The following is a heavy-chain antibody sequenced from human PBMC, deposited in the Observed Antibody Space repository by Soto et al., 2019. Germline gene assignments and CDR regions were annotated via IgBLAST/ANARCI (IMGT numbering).Heavy chain of an antibody. V-gene: IGHV3-23*01. D-gene: IGHD1-26*01. CDR2: ISGSGGRT. Sequence: EVQLLESGGGLVQPGGSLTLSCAASGFTFSSYAMSWVRQAPGKGLEWVSAISGSGGRTYYADSVKGRFTISRDNSKETLYVQMNSLSAEDTAVYCCAKEGPGRDWFDPWGQGTLVTVSS. J-gene: IGHJ5*02. CDR3: AKEGPGRDWFDP. CDR1: GFTFSSYA.